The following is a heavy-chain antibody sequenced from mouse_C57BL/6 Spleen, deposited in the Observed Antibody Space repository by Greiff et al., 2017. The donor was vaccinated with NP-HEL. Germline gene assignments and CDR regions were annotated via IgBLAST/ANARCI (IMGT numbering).Heavy chain of an antibody. CDR2: IVPGSGST. J-gene: IGHJ1*03. D-gene: IGHD2-3*01. V-gene: IGHV1-77*01. CDR3: ARAEWVGYYYELGD. Sequence: VQLQQSGAELVKPGASVKISCKASGYTFTDYYINWVKQRPGQGLEWIGQIVPGSGSTYYNEKFKGKATLTADTSSSTAYMQLSSLTTEDSAVYFCARAEWVGYYYELGDWGKGTTVTVS. CDR1: GYTFTDYY.